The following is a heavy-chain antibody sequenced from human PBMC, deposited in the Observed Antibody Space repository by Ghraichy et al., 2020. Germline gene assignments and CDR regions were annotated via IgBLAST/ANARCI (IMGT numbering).Heavy chain of an antibody. CDR1: GFTLSDHY. J-gene: IGHJ2*01. Sequence: GGSLRLSCAASGFTLSDHYVDWVRQAPGKGLEWVGRTRNRGNSYSTEDAASVKGRFTISRDDSKTSLYLQMNSLKTEETAVYYCARGRYNSDWYQWYFDLWGRGTLVTVSS. D-gene: IGHD6-19*01. CDR3: ARGRYNSDWYQWYFDL. V-gene: IGHV3-72*01. CDR2: TRNRGNSYST.